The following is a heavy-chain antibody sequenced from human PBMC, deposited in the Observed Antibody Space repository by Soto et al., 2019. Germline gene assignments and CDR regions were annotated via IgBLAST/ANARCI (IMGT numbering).Heavy chain of an antibody. V-gene: IGHV4-34*01. CDR2: INHSGST. Sequence: SETLSLTCAVYGGSFSGYYWSWIRQPPGKGLEWIGEINHSGSTNYNPSLKSRVTISVDTSKNQFSLKLSSVTAADTAVYYWARAGSVGIKIFGVVITTDYYYYGMDVWGQGTTVTVSS. CDR3: ARAGSVGIKIFGVVITTDYYYYGMDV. CDR1: GGSFSGYY. D-gene: IGHD3-3*01. J-gene: IGHJ6*02.